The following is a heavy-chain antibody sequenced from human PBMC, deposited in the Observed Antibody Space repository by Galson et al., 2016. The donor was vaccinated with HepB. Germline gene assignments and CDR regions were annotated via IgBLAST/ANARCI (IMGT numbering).Heavy chain of an antibody. Sequence: SLRLSCAASGFRLDDYAMHWVRQAPGKGLEWVSGISWNSGTIGYVDSVKGRFTISRDNAKNSLYLVMNSLRTEDTAFYYCVKGSCRSPSCYITDDWGQGTLVTVS. J-gene: IGHJ4*02. CDR3: VKGSCRSPSCYITDD. CDR1: GFRLDDYA. CDR2: ISWNSGTI. V-gene: IGHV3-9*01. D-gene: IGHD2-2*01.